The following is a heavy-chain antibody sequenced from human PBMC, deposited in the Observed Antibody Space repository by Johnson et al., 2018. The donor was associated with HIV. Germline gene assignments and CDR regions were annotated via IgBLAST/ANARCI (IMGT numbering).Heavy chain of an antibody. Sequence: MLLVESGGGVVQPGGSLRLSCAASGFTVSNKYMTWVRQSPWKGLEWVSVIYSGGSTYYADSVKGRFTISRDNSKNTLYLQMNSLRAEDTAIYYCARDSGLDWGNGFDIWGQGTMVTVSS. CDR1: GFTVSNKY. CDR3: ARDSGLDWGNGFDI. CDR2: IYSGGST. D-gene: IGHD3-16*01. J-gene: IGHJ3*02. V-gene: IGHV3-66*01.